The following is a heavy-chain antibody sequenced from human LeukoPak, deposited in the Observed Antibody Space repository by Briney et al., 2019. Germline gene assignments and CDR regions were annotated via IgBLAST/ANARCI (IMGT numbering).Heavy chain of an antibody. V-gene: IGHV3-21*01. D-gene: IGHD2-2*01. CDR1: GFTFSSYS. J-gene: IGHJ4*02. CDR3: ARDLLGYCSSTSCVREFDY. Sequence: GGSLRLSCAASGFTFSSYSMNWVRQAPGKGLEWDSSISSSSSYIYYADSVKGRFTISRDNAKNSLYLQMNSLRAEDTAVYYCARDLLGYCSSTSCVREFDYWGQGTLVTVSS. CDR2: ISSSSSYI.